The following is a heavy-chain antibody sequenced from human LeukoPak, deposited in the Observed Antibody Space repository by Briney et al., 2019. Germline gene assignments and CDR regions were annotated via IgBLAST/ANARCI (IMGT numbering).Heavy chain of an antibody. D-gene: IGHD6-19*01. CDR2: ITPTTDNI. CDR1: GFTYSDYA. J-gene: IGHJ4*02. Sequence: GGSLRLSCAASGFTYSDYAMEWVRQTPGKRLEWVSSITPTTDNIYYTPSVEGRFTISRDNAKHSLYLQMNNLRADDTAVYYCARLAGPRPGTCYFDFWGQGVQVTVSS. CDR3: ARLAGPRPGTCYFDF. V-gene: IGHV3-21*01.